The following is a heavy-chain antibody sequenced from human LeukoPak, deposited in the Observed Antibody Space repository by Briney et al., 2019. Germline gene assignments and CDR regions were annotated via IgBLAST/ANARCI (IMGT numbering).Heavy chain of an antibody. Sequence: SVKVSCKASGGTFSSYAISWVRQAPGQGLEWMGRIIPIFGTANYAQKFQGRVTITRNTSISTAYMELSSLRSEDTAVYYCARGRCSSTSCPSSYNWFDPWGQGTLVTVSS. CDR3: ARGRCSSTSCPSSYNWFDP. V-gene: IGHV1-69*05. J-gene: IGHJ5*02. CDR1: GGTFSSYA. D-gene: IGHD2-2*01. CDR2: IIPIFGTA.